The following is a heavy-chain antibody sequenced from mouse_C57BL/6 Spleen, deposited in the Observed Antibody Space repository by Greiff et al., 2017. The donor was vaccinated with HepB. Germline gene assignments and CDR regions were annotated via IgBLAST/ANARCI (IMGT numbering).Heavy chain of an antibody. V-gene: IGHV1-63*01. CDR2: IYPGGGYT. CDR1: GYTFTNYW. D-gene: IGHD3-2*02. J-gene: IGHJ2*01. CDR3: ARSGSYYIDY. Sequence: VQLQQSGAELVRPGTSVKMSCKASGYTFTNYWIGWAKQRPGHGLEWIGDIYPGGGYTNYNEKFKGKATLTADKSSSTAYMQFSSLTSEDSAIYYCARSGSYYIDYWGQGTTLTVSS.